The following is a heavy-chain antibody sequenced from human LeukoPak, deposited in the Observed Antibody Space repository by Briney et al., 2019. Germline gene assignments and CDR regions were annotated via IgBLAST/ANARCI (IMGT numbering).Heavy chain of an antibody. V-gene: IGHV4-4*07. Sequence: SETLSLTCTVSGGSISSYYWSWIRQPAGKGLEWIGRIYTSGSTNYNPSLKSRVTMSVDTSKNQFSLKLSSVTAADTAVYCCARGSVDVLLWFGESPYYFDYWGQGTLDTVSS. CDR2: IYTSGST. J-gene: IGHJ4*02. D-gene: IGHD3-10*01. CDR3: ARGSVDVLLWFGESPYYFDY. CDR1: GGSISSYY.